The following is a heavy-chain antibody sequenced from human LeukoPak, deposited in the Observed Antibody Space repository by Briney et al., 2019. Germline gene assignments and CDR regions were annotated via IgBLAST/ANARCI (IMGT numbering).Heavy chain of an antibody. CDR1: GFTFSSYA. J-gene: IGHJ6*02. D-gene: IGHD3-16*02. Sequence: PGGSLRLSCAASGFTFSSYAMSWVRQAPGKGLEWVSAISGSGGSTYYADSVKGRFTISRDNAKNSLYLQMNSLRAEDTAVYYCARDMRDYVWGSYRYTNYYYYYGMDVWGQGTTVTVSS. CDR2: ISGSGGST. V-gene: IGHV3-23*01. CDR3: ARDMRDYVWGSYRYTNYYYYYGMDV.